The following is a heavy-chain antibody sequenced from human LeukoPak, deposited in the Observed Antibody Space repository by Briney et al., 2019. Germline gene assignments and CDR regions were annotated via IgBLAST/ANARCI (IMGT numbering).Heavy chain of an antibody. Sequence: PSETLSLTCTVSGGSISSYYWSWIRQPPGKGLVWIGYIYYSGSTNYNPSLKSRVTISVDTSKNQFSLKLSSVTAADTAVYYCARHTSKRAWFDPWGQGTLVTVSS. CDR2: IYYSGST. V-gene: IGHV4-59*01. CDR3: ARHTSKRAWFDP. J-gene: IGHJ5*02. D-gene: IGHD2-2*02. CDR1: GGSISSYY.